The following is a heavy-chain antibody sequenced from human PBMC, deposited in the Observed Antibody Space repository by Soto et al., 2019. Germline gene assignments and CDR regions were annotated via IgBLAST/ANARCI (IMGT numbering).Heavy chain of an antibody. CDR1: GFSFSDFP. CDR3: AYTRA. CDR2: IRSKGDNYAT. D-gene: IGHD1-20*01. V-gene: IGHV3-73*02. Sequence: EVQLVESGGGFVQPGGSLKLSCAASGFSFSDFPIDWVRQASGKGLEWVGRIRSKGDNYATTYAESVKGRSTISRDDSKNTAYLQMNSLKTDDTPVYYCAYTRAWGQGTLVTVSS. J-gene: IGHJ5*02.